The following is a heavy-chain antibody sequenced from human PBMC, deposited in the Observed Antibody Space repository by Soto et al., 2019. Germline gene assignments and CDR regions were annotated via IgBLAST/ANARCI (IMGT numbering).Heavy chain of an antibody. CDR1: GDSVSSNSAA. CDR3: ARDRGSSWYEADPFGWFDP. Sequence: SQTLSLTCAISGDSVSSNSAAWNWIRQSPSRGLEWLGRTYYRSKWYNDYAVSVKSRITINPDTSKNQFSLQLNSVTPEDTAVYYCARDRGSSWYEADPFGWFDPWGQGTLVTVS. J-gene: IGHJ5*02. D-gene: IGHD6-13*01. V-gene: IGHV6-1*01. CDR2: TYYRSKWYN.